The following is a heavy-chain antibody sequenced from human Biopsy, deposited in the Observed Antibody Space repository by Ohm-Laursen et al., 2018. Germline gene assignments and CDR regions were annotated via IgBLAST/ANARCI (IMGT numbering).Heavy chain of an antibody. CDR1: GFTFSNYW. V-gene: IGHV3-7*03. Sequence: GSLRLSCAASGFTFSNYWLSWVRQAPGKGLEWIANIKEDGSLIYYLDSVKGRFTISRDNAKNSLYLQMDSLRAEDTAVYYCARKIYGDYEVPYSYGMDVWGLGTTVTVSS. CDR2: IKEDGSLI. J-gene: IGHJ6*02. D-gene: IGHD4-17*01. CDR3: ARKIYGDYEVPYSYGMDV.